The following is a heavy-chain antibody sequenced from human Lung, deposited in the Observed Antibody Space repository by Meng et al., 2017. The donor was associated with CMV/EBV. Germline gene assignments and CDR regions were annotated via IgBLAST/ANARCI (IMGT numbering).Heavy chain of an antibody. J-gene: IGHJ5*02. D-gene: IGHD3-10*01. Sequence: VQLVDSGPGLVKPHQTPPLTSTVSGDSISSGGYYWSWIRQHPGKGLEWIGYIHSRGSTYYNPSLRSRLTISVDTSKNQFSLKLSSVTAADTAVYYCARASYGSGSPLGESWFDPWGQGTLVTVSS. CDR2: IHSRGST. CDR3: ARASYGSGSPLGESWFDP. V-gene: IGHV4-31*03. CDR1: GDSISSGGYY.